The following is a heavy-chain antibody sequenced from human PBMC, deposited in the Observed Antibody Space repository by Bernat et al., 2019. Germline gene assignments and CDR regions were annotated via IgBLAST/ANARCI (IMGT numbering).Heavy chain of an antibody. Sequence: QVQLVESGGGVVQPGRSLRLPCAASGFTFSTFGMHWVRQAPGKGLEWVAAISYDGGNQYYGDSVKGRFTVSRDNSKNALYLQMTNLRVEDTAVYYCALPGGGEYCTSSRCSLDYWGQGTLVTVSS. CDR3: ALPGGGEYCTSSRCSLDY. CDR1: GFTFSTFG. V-gene: IGHV3-33*01. CDR2: ISYDGGNQ. D-gene: IGHD2/OR15-2a*01. J-gene: IGHJ4*02.